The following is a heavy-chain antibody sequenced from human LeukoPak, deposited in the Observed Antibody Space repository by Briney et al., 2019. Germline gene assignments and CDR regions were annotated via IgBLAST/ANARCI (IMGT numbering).Heavy chain of an antibody. CDR1: GGSISSYY. J-gene: IGHJ4*02. D-gene: IGHD5-12*01. V-gene: IGHV4-59*01. CDR3: ARGGRGYDSAYEFDY. Sequence: MPSETLSLTCTVSGGSISSYYWSWIRQPPGKGLEWIGYIYYSGSTNYNPSLKSRVTISVDTSKNQFSLKLSSVTAADTAVYYCARGGRGYDSAYEFDYWGQGTLVTVSS. CDR2: IYYSGST.